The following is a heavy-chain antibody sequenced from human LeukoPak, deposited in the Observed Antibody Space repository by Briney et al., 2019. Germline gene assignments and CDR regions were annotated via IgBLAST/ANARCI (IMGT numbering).Heavy chain of an antibody. CDR1: GFTFSSYW. CDR3: AKDPMWFGEGDYKYYMDV. V-gene: IGHV3-7*01. Sequence: GGSLRLSCAASGFTFSSYWMSWVRQAPGKGLEWVANIKGDGSKKYYVDSVKGRFTISRDNAQNSLYLQMNSLRAEDTAVYYCAKDPMWFGEGDYKYYMDVWGKGTTVTVSS. J-gene: IGHJ6*03. CDR2: IKGDGSKK. D-gene: IGHD3-10*01.